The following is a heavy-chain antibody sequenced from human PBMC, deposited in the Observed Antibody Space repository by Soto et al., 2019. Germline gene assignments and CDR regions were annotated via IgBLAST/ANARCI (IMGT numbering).Heavy chain of an antibody. D-gene: IGHD2-21*01. CDR3: ARGRLRPSVVVIAGYYMDV. J-gene: IGHJ6*03. V-gene: IGHV4-34*01. CDR1: GGSFSGYY. CDR2: INHSGST. Sequence: SETLSLTCAVYGGSFSGYYWSWIRQPPGKGLEWIGEINHSGSTNYNPSLKSRVTISVDTSKNQFSLKLSSVTAADTAVYYCARGRLRPSVVVIAGYYMDVWGKGTTVTVSS.